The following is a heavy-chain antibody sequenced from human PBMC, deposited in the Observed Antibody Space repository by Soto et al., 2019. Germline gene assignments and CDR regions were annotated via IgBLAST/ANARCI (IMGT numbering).Heavy chain of an antibody. CDR3: AREPLAVAGHFDY. J-gene: IGHJ4*02. CDR1: GVSIHNSHSF. CDR2: VYYSGGA. V-gene: IGHV4-39*07. D-gene: IGHD6-19*01. Sequence: SETLSLTCAVSGVSIHNSHSFWAWIRQPPGKGLEFIGSVYYSGGANYNPSLKSRVTISVDTSKNQFSLKLSSVTAADAAVYYCAREPLAVAGHFDYWGQGTRVTVSS.